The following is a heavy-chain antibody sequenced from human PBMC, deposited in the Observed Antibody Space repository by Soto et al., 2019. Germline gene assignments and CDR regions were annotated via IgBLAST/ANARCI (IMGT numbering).Heavy chain of an antibody. Sequence: QITLKESGPTLVKPTQTLTLTCTFSGLSLSTTGVGVGWIRQPPGKALEWLALIYWDDDKRYSPSLKSRLTITKDTSKNPVVLTMTHMDPVDTATYYCVQSRCGGDCLQSYSSHSYYGLDVWGQGTTVTVSS. CDR2: IYWDDDK. CDR3: VQSRCGGDCLQSYSSHSYYGLDV. V-gene: IGHV2-5*02. J-gene: IGHJ6*02. D-gene: IGHD2-21*02. CDR1: GLSLSTTGVG.